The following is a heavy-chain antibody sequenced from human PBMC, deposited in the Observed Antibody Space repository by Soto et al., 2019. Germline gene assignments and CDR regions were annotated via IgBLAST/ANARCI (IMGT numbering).Heavy chain of an antibody. CDR1: GFTFSSYA. V-gene: IGHV3-23*01. Sequence: GGSLRLSCAASGFTFSSYAMSWVRQAPGKGLEWVSAISGSGGSTYYADSVKGRFTISRDNSKNTLYLQMNSLRAEDTAVYYCAKDRRYDSSGSDFDYWGQGTLVTVSS. J-gene: IGHJ4*02. CDR3: AKDRRYDSSGSDFDY. D-gene: IGHD3-22*01. CDR2: ISGSGGST.